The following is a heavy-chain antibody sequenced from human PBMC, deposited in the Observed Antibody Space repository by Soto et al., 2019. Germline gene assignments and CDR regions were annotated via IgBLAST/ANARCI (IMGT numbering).Heavy chain of an antibody. CDR1: GFTFSNYW. J-gene: IGHJ6*02. D-gene: IGHD2-15*01. V-gene: IGHV3-7*03. CDR2: IKQDGSES. CDR3: ARERGSKSMDV. Sequence: QRLSCAAPGFTFSNYWMTWVRQAPGKGLEWVANIKQDGSESSYVGSVKGRFTISRDNSKNSLYLQVSNLRAEDTAVYYCARERGSKSMDVWGQGTTVTVSS.